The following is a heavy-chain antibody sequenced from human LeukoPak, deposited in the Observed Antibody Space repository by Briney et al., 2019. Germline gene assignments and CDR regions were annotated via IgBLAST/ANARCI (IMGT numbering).Heavy chain of an antibody. D-gene: IGHD2-2*01. CDR2: ISGRGGST. CDR1: GFTSSSYA. J-gene: IGHJ6*02. V-gene: IGHV3-23*01. Sequence: PGASLRLSRAASGFTSSSYAMSSVRQAPGKGPEWVSAISGRGGSTYYADSVKGRFTISRDNSKNTLYLQMNSLRAEDTAVYYCAKSPANYYYYGMDVWGQGTTVTVSS. CDR3: AKSPANYYYYGMDV.